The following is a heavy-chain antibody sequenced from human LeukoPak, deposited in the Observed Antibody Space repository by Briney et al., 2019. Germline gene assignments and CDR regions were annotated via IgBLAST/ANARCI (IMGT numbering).Heavy chain of an antibody. J-gene: IGHJ4*02. Sequence: GGSPRLPCVASGLTFSDYSMVWVRQAPGRGPEWVSGVNFGGHMADYADSVKGRFTISRDNSKNTLYLQMNSLRAEDTAVYYCARARGREWGQGTLVTVSS. V-gene: IGHV3-23*01. D-gene: IGHD1-26*01. CDR2: VNFGGHMA. CDR1: GLTFSDYS. CDR3: ARARGRE.